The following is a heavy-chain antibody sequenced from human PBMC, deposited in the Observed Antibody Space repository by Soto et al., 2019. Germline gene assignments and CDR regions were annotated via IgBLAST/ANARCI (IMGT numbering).Heavy chain of an antibody. CDR2: ISGSGGST. CDR1: GFTFRNYG. J-gene: IGHJ4*02. D-gene: IGHD6-13*01. V-gene: IGHV3-23*01. Sequence: PGGSLRLSCAASGFTFRNYGMSWVRQAPGKGLEWVSAISGSGGSTYYADSVKGRFTISRDNSKNTLYLQMNSLRAEDTAVYYCAKAYSSSWLNLSYYLAYWGQGTLVTVSS. CDR3: AKAYSSSWLNLSYYLAY.